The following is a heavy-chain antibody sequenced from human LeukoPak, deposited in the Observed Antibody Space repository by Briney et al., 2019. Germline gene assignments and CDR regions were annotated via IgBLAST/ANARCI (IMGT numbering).Heavy chain of an antibody. Sequence: GASLKISCRTSGYRLIKYWIGCVRQLPWKRLKYLGNINPANSDITNSPSFQGQVTLSADKSISTAYLQWSSLKASDTAIYYCARHWSSAWFGYWGQGTQVTVSP. V-gene: IGHV5-51*01. CDR2: INPANSDI. CDR3: ARHWSSAWFGY. D-gene: IGHD6-25*01. CDR1: GYRLIKYW. J-gene: IGHJ4*02.